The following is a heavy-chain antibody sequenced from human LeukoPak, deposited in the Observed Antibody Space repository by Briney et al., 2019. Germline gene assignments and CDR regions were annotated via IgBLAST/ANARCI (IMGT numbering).Heavy chain of an antibody. V-gene: IGHV4-4*07. D-gene: IGHD2/OR15-2a*01. Sequence: SETLSLTCTVSGGSISSYYWSWIRQPPGKGLEWIGRIYNTGSANYNPSLKSRVIMSLDTSRNQISLKLTSVTAADTAVYYCARDVFFRAHNWFDPWGQGTLVTVSS. CDR2: IYNTGSA. CDR3: ARDVFFRAHNWFDP. CDR1: GGSISSYY. J-gene: IGHJ5*02.